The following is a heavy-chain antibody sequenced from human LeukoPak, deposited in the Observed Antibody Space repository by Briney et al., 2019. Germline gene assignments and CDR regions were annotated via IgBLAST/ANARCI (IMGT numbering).Heavy chain of an antibody. Sequence: SETLSLTCTVSGGYIHTYYWAWIRQPAGKALEWVGRANVGGHRDYNPSLKSRVSMSIDESANQFSLNLMSVTAADTAVYYCARDREHSYGSDFGHRGQGILVTVPA. J-gene: IGHJ4*02. V-gene: IGHV4-4*07. CDR3: ARDREHSYGSDFGH. CDR1: GGYIHTYY. D-gene: IGHD5-18*01. CDR2: ANVGGHR.